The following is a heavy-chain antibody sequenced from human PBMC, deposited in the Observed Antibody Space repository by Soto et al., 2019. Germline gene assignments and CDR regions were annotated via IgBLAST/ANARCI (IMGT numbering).Heavy chain of an antibody. CDR3: ARDLDGNGGNSNWFDP. J-gene: IGHJ5*02. CDR1: GGTFSSYA. D-gene: IGHD2-21*02. V-gene: IGHV1-69*13. Sequence: SVKVSCKASGGTFSSYAISWVRQAPGQGLEWMGGIIPIFGTANYAQKFQGRVTITADESTSTAYMELSSLRSEDTAVYYCARDLDGNGGNSNWFDPWGRGTLVTVS. CDR2: IIPIFGTA.